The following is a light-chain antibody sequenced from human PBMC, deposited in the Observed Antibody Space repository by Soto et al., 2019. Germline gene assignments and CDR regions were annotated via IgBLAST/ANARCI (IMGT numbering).Light chain of an antibody. CDR1: QSVSSIY. CDR3: QQYGSSPIT. J-gene: IGKJ5*01. Sequence: EILLTQSPGTLSLSPGERATLSWRASQSVSSIYLAWYQQKPGQAPSLLIYATSSRATGIPDRFSGSGSGTDFSLTISRLEPEDFAVYYCQQYGSSPITFGQGTRLEI. V-gene: IGKV3-20*01. CDR2: ATS.